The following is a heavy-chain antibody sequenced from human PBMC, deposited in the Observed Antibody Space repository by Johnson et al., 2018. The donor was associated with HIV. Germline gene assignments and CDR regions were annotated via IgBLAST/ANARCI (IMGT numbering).Heavy chain of an antibody. CDR1: GFTFSSSG. J-gene: IGHJ3*02. CDR3: ARGLAYCGDYCSNAFHI. Sequence: QMQLVESGGGVVQPGRSLRLSCAASGFTFSSSGMHWVRQAPGKGLEWVAVISSDGNNKYSADSVMGRVTIARDNSKNTLYLQMNSLRVEDTAVYYCARGLAYCGDYCSNAFHIWGQGTMVTVSS. D-gene: IGHD2-21*02. CDR2: ISSDGNNK. V-gene: IGHV3-30*03.